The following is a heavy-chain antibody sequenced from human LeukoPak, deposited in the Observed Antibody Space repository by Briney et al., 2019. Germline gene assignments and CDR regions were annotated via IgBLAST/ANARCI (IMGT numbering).Heavy chain of an antibody. CDR2: IYHSGST. CDR3: AAAHYYDSSGYPDY. D-gene: IGHD3-22*01. Sequence: PSETLSLTCAVSGGSISSSNWWSWVRQPPGKGLEWIGEIYHSGSTNYNPSLKSRVTISADKSKNQLSLKLSSVTAADTAVYYCAAAHYYDSSGYPDYWGQGTLVTVSS. V-gene: IGHV4-4*02. CDR1: GGSISSSNW. J-gene: IGHJ4*02.